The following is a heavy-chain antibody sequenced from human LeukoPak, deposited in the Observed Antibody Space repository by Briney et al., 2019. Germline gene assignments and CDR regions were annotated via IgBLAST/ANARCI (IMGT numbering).Heavy chain of an antibody. J-gene: IGHJ6*03. CDR2: IYYSGST. CDR3: AREGEFDYYYYMDV. Sequence: SETLSLTCTVSGGSISSYYWSWIRQPAGKGLEWIGYIYYSGSTNYNPSLKSRVTISVDTSKNQFSLKLSSVTAADTAVYYCAREGEFDYYYYMDVWGKGTTVTVSS. D-gene: IGHD2/OR15-2a*01. CDR1: GGSISSYY. V-gene: IGHV4-59*01.